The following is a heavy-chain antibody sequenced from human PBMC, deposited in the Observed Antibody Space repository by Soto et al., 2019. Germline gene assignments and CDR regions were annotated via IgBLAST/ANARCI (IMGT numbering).Heavy chain of an antibody. V-gene: IGHV1-69*04. J-gene: IGHJ6*03. D-gene: IGHD3-10*01. CDR2: IIPILGIA. CDR1: GGTFSSYT. Sequence: SVKVSCKASGGTFSSYTISWVRQAPGQGLEWMGRIIPILGIANYAQKFQGRVTITADKSTSTAYMELSSLRSEDTAVYYCARDLIHYYGSGSAQNNMDVWGKGTTVTVSS. CDR3: ARDLIHYYGSGSAQNNMDV.